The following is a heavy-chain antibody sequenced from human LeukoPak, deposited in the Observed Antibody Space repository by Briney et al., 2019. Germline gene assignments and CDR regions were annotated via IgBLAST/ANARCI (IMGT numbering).Heavy chain of an antibody. CDR2: ISAYNGNT. CDR1: GYTFTNYG. CDR3: ARGVGQTTGTTGGYYFDF. Sequence: ASVSVSCKASGYTFTNYGITWVRQAPGQGLEWMGWISAYNGNTNYAQKFQGRVTKTTDTSTTTAYMELRSLRSDDTAVYYCARGVGQTTGTTGGYYFDFWGQGTVVTVSS. J-gene: IGHJ4*02. D-gene: IGHD1-1*01. V-gene: IGHV1-18*01.